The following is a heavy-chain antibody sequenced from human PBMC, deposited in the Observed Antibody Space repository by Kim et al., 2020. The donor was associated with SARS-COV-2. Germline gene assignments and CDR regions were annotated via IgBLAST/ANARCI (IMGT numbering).Heavy chain of an antibody. V-gene: IGHV4-39*01. CDR2: VYYSGST. CDR3: ASHSTGWYVPFDY. D-gene: IGHD6-19*01. Sequence: SETLSLTCNVSGGSISSSSYYWGWIRQPPGKGLEWIGSVYYSGSTYYNPSLKSRVIISVDTSENQFSLKLSSVTAADTAVYYSASHSTGWYVPFDYWGQGTLVTVSS. CDR1: GGSISSSSYY. J-gene: IGHJ4*02.